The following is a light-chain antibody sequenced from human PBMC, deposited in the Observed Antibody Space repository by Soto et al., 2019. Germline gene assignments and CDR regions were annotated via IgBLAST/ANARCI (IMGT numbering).Light chain of an antibody. CDR3: QQYGSSPGYT. Sequence: EIVLTQSPGTLSLSPGERATLSCRASQSVSSSYLAWYQQKPGQAPRLLIYGASSRAPGIPDRFSGSGSGTDFTITISRLEPEDFEVYYCQQYGSSPGYTFGQGTKLEIK. V-gene: IGKV3-20*01. CDR2: GAS. J-gene: IGKJ2*01. CDR1: QSVSSSY.